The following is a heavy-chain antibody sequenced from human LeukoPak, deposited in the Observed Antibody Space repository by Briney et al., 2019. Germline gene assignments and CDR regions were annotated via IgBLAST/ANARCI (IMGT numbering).Heavy chain of an antibody. Sequence: PGGSLRLSCAASGFTFSSYWMHWVRQVPGKGLVWIPRTNSDGTTTTYADSVEGRFTISRDNARNTLYLQMNSLTAEDTAVYYCARQLLWFGELFDSWGQGTLVTVSS. CDR3: ARQLLWFGELFDS. V-gene: IGHV3-74*01. J-gene: IGHJ4*02. D-gene: IGHD3-10*01. CDR1: GFTFSSYW. CDR2: TNSDGTTT.